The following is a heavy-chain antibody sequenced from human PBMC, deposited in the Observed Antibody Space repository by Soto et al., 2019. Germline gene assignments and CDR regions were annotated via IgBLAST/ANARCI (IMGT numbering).Heavy chain of an antibody. CDR2: ISAFNGNT. CDR3: ARGGYYDSSGYYYRDAFDI. J-gene: IGHJ3*02. V-gene: IGHV1-18*01. D-gene: IGHD3-22*01. Sequence: GASVQVSCNASGYTFTSYGISWVRQAPGQGLEWMGWISAFNGNTTYAQKLQGRVTMTTDTSTSTAYMELRSLRSDDTAVYYCARGGYYDSSGYYYRDAFDIWGQGTMVTVSS. CDR1: GYTFTSYG.